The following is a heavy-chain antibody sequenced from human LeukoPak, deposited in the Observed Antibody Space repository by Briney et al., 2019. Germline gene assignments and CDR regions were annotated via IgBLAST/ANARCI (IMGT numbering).Heavy chain of an antibody. D-gene: IGHD3-9*01. CDR1: GFSFSTSA. V-gene: IGHV3-23*01. Sequence: PGGSLRLSCAASGFSFSTSAMSWVGQAPAKGLEWGSVICNRGGTAYYADSVKGGFTISRDNPKNTLNLQINSLRLKDTAVNYCAYGHILTARGQGTLGNGSS. CDR3: AYGHILTA. CDR2: ICNRGGTA. J-gene: IGHJ4*02.